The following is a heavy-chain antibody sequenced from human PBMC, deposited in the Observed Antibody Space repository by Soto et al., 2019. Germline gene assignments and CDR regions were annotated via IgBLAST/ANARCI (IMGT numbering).Heavy chain of an antibody. CDR3: ARDPGAGPAAHWFDP. CDR2: IIPIFGTA. D-gene: IGHD2-2*01. J-gene: IGHJ5*02. V-gene: IGHV1-69*01. CDR1: GGTFSSYA. Sequence: QVQLVQSGAEVKKPGSSVKVSCKASGGTFSSYAISWVRKAPGQGLEWMGGIIPIFGTANYAQKFQGRVTMTADESTSTAYMELSSLRSEDTAVYYCARDPGAGPAAHWFDPWGQGTLVTVSS.